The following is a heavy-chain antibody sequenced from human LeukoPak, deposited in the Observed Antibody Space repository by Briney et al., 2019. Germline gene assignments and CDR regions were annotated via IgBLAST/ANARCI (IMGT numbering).Heavy chain of an antibody. Sequence: SETLSLTCTVSGGSISSYYWSWIRQPPGEGLEWIGYIYYSGSTNYNPSLRSRVTMSVDKSRDQFSLKVNSVTAMDTAVYYCARYDGDDNNFDYWGQGTLVTVSS. CDR1: GGSISSYY. D-gene: IGHD4-17*01. V-gene: IGHV4-59*01. J-gene: IGHJ4*02. CDR3: ARYDGDDNNFDY. CDR2: IYYSGST.